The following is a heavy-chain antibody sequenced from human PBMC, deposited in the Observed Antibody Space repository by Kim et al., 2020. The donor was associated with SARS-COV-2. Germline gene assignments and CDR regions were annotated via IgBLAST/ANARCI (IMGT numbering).Heavy chain of an antibody. CDR2: IYYSGST. Sequence: SETLSLTCTVSGGSISSYYWSWIRQPPGKGLEWIGYIYYSGSTNYNPSLKSRVTISVDTSKNQFSLKLSSVTAADTAVYYCARGDYDFWSGYYPPPAF. CDR1: GGSISSYY. D-gene: IGHD3-3*01. J-gene: IGHJ3*01. CDR3: ARGDYDFWSGYYPPPAF. V-gene: IGHV4-59*13.